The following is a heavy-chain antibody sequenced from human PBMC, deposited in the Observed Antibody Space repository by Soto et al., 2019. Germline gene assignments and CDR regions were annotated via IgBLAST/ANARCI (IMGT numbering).Heavy chain of an antibody. D-gene: IGHD6-6*01. CDR2: IYYNGNT. V-gene: IGHV4-31*03. J-gene: IGHJ4*02. Sequence: QVQLQESGPGLVDPSQTLSLTCTVSGDSVSSGDSYWSWIRQHPGKGLEWIGYIYYNGNTYYNPSPKSRVTISVDTSKNQFSLTLSSVTAADTAVYYCARAPEYGSSSGGFDHWGQGTLVTVSS. CDR3: ARAPEYGSSSGGFDH. CDR1: GDSVSSGDSY.